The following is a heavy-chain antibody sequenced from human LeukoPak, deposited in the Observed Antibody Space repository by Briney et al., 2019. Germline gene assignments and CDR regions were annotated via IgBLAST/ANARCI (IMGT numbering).Heavy chain of an antibody. CDR1: GFTFSSYA. CDR2: ISSSSSYT. D-gene: IGHD1-26*01. CDR3: AREGVGATGAYYFDY. J-gene: IGHJ4*02. V-gene: IGHV3-11*05. Sequence: GGSLRLSCAASGFTFSSYAMSWVRQAPGKGLEWVSYISSSSSYTNYADSVKGRFTISRDNAKNSLYLQMNSLRAEDTAVYYCAREGVGATGAYYFDYWGQGALVTVSS.